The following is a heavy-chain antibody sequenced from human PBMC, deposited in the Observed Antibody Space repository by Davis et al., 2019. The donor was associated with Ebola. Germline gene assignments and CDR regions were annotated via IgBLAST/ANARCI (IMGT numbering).Heavy chain of an antibody. J-gene: IGHJ4*02. V-gene: IGHV5-51*01. CDR1: GYSFTSYW. D-gene: IGHD2-8*01. CDR2: IYPGDSDT. Sequence: KVSGKGSGYSFTSYWIGWVRQMPGKGLEWMGIIYPGDSDTRYSPSFQGQVTISADKSISTAYLQWSSLKASDTAMYYSARQMGPIGYFDYWGQGTLVTVSS. CDR3: ARQMGPIGYFDY.